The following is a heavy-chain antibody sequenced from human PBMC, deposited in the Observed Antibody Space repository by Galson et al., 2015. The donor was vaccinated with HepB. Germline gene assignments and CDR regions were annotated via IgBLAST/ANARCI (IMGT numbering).Heavy chain of an antibody. J-gene: IGHJ4*02. D-gene: IGHD3-3*01. CDR3: ARAYRYDFWSGYLGY. CDR2: INHSGST. Sequence: ETLSLTCAVYGGSFSGYYWSWIRQPPGKGLEWIGEINHSGSTNYNPSLKSRVTISVDTSKNQFSLKLSSVTAADTAVYYCARAYRYDFWSGYLGYWGQGTLVTVSS. V-gene: IGHV4-34*01. CDR1: GGSFSGYY.